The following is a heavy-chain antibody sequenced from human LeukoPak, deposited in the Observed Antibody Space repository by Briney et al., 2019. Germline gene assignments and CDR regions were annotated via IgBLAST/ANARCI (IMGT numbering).Heavy chain of an antibody. D-gene: IGHD5-12*01. V-gene: IGHV3-30*18. CDR1: GFTLSSYG. CDR3: AKVATTYFDY. Sequence: GGSLRLSCAASGFTLSSYGMHWVRQAPGKGLEWVAVISYDGSNKYYADSVKGRFTISRDNSKNTLYPQMNSLRAEDTAVYYCAKVATTYFDYWGQGTLVTVSS. J-gene: IGHJ4*02. CDR2: ISYDGSNK.